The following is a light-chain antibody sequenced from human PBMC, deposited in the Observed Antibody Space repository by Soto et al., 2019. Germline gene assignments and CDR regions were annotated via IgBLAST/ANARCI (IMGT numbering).Light chain of an antibody. V-gene: IGLV2-14*03. Sequence: QSALTQPASVSGSPGQSITISCTGTSSDIGAYNFVSWYQQHPGKAPKLILYDVNIRPSGVSNRFSGYKSDNTASLTISGHPAEDEADYYCTSWTTSTNMIFGGGTKLTVL. CDR1: SSDIGAYNF. CDR2: DVN. CDR3: TSWTTSTNMI. J-gene: IGLJ2*01.